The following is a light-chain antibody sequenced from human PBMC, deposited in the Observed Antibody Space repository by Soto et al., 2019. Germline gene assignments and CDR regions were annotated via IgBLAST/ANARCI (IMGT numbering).Light chain of an antibody. Sequence: QSSPAQPRSVSSSPGQLVTISFAGTISYVYDYGDFSWYQQYPVKAPKLVIYDCTKRPPGFPDRFSCSNSFNTASLTISRLQAEDEADYYCCSYVTTQEILGTGTKAPV. CDR1: ISYVYDYGD. CDR2: DCT. CDR3: CSYVTTQEI. J-gene: IGLJ1*01. V-gene: IGLV2-11*01.